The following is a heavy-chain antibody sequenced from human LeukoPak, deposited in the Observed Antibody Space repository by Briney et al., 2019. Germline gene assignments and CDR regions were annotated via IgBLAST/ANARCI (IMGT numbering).Heavy chain of an antibody. Sequence: ASVKVSCKASGYTFTGYYMHWVRQAPGQGLGWMGWINPNSGGTNYAQKFQGRVTMTRDTSISTAYMELSRLRSDDTAVYYCARARLLWFGELFRYYFDYWGQGTLVTVSS. CDR2: INPNSGGT. CDR3: ARARLLWFGELFRYYFDY. D-gene: IGHD3-10*01. J-gene: IGHJ4*02. CDR1: GYTFTGYY. V-gene: IGHV1-2*02.